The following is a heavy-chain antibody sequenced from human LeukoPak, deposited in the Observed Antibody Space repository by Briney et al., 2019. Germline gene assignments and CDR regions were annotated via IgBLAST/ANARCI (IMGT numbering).Heavy chain of an antibody. D-gene: IGHD3-10*01. CDR1: GFTFSSYA. J-gene: IGHJ4*02. Sequence: GGSLRLSCAASGFTFSSYAMSWVRQAPGKGLEWVSAISGSGGNTYYADSVKGRFTISRDNSKNTLYLQMNSLRAEDTAVYYCAKRGWFGELLPFDYWGQGTLVTVSS. CDR3: AKRGWFGELLPFDY. CDR2: ISGSGGNT. V-gene: IGHV3-23*01.